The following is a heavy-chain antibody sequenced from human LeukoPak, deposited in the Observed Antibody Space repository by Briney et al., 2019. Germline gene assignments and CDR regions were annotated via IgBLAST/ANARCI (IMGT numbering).Heavy chain of an antibody. CDR2: ISAYNGNT. J-gene: IGHJ6*02. CDR1: GYTLTSYG. Sequence: ASVKVSCKASGYTLTSYGISWVRQAPGQGLEWMGWISAYNGNTNYAQKLQGRATMTTDTSTSTAYMELRSLRSDDTAVYYCARDGLWSGRYYYGMDVWGQGTTVTVSS. V-gene: IGHV1-18*01. CDR3: ARDGLWSGRYYYGMDV. D-gene: IGHD3-3*01.